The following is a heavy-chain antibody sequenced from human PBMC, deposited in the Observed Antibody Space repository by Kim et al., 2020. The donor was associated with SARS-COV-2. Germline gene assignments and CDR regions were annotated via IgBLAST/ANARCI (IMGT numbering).Heavy chain of an antibody. D-gene: IGHD6-13*01. Sequence: TRYSPSFQGQVTISADKSISTAYLQWSSLKASDTAMYYCACSSSWYLVDYWGQGTLVTVSS. CDR3: ACSSSWYLVDY. CDR2: T. V-gene: IGHV5-51*01. J-gene: IGHJ4*02.